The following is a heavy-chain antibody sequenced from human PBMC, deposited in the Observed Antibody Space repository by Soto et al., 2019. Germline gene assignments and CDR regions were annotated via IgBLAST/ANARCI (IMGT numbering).Heavy chain of an antibody. V-gene: IGHV3-23*01. D-gene: IGHD3-9*01. J-gene: IGHJ4*02. CDR3: AKGDFLTGFYPLPLEG. CDR1: GFTFSSYA. Sequence: GGSLRLSCAASGFTFSSYAMTWVRQAPGKGLEWVSTISGSGGNTYYADSVKGRFTISRDNSKNTLFLQMNSLRAEDTAVYYCAKGDFLTGFYPLPLEGWGQGTLVTVSS. CDR2: ISGSGGNT.